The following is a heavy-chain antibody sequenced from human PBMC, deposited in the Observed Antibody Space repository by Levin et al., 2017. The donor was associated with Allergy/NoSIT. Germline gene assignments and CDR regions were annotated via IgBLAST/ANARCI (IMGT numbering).Heavy chain of an antibody. Sequence: GESLKISCAASGFTVSSNYMSWVRQAPGKGLEWVSVIYSGGSTYYADSVKGRFTISRDNSKNTLYLQMNSLRAEDTAVYYCARGMTALYYYGMDVWGQGTTVTVSS. J-gene: IGHJ6*02. V-gene: IGHV3-53*01. CDR1: GFTVSSNY. CDR2: IYSGGST. D-gene: IGHD2-8*01. CDR3: ARGMTALYYYGMDV.